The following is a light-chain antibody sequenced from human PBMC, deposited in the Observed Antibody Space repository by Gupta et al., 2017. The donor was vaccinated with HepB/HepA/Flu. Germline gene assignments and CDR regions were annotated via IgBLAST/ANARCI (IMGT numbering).Light chain of an antibody. Sequence: QSVLTQTLSASGTPGQRVTISCSGSSSNTGSNTLNWYQPRPATAPKLLIYSNNQRRSAVPARFSGSKSGTSASVTISGLQAEDAADYYCAASDDSRNGVVFGGGTKLTVL. CDR2: SNN. CDR1: SSNTGSNT. V-gene: IGLV1-44*01. J-gene: IGLJ2*01. CDR3: AASDDSRNGVV.